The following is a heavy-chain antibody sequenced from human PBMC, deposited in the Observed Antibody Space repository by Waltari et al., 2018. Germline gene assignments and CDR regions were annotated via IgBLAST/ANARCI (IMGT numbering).Heavy chain of an antibody. Sequence: EVQLLESGGGLVQPGGSLRLSCAASGFTFSSYAMSWVRQAPGQGLEWVSAISGSGGSTYYADSVKGRFTISRDNSKNTLYLQMNSLRAEDTAVYYCAKDQRTGFYDFWSGYFFRGQGTLVTVSS. CDR1: GFTFSSYA. J-gene: IGHJ4*02. D-gene: IGHD3-3*01. CDR2: ISGSGGST. V-gene: IGHV3-23*01. CDR3: AKDQRTGFYDFWSGYFF.